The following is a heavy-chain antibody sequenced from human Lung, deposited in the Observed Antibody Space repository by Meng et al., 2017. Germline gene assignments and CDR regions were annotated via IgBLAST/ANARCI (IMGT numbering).Heavy chain of an antibody. CDR1: GGSFSGYY. CDR2: IIDSGST. J-gene: IGHJ4*02. CDR3: VRRTYSSGWYFDY. Sequence: QVPLQQGGAGLLKPSETLSLTCAVYGGSFSGYYWSWIRQPPGKGLEWIGEIIDSGSTNYNPSLKSRVTISVDTSKNQFSLRVTSVTAADRAVYYCVRRTYSSGWYFDYWGQGTLVTVSS. V-gene: IGHV4-34*02. D-gene: IGHD6-19*01.